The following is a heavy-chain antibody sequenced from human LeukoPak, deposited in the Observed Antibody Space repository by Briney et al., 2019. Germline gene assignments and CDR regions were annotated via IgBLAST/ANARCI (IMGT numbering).Heavy chain of an antibody. CDR1: GFTFSSYS. D-gene: IGHD3-10*01. J-gene: IGHJ6*04. CDR3: ARDRVPSGSYSYYYYGMDV. V-gene: IGHV3-21*01. Sequence: PGGSLRLSCAASGFTFSSYSMNWVRQAPGKGLEWVSSISSSSSYIYYADSVKGRLTISRDNAKNSLYLQMNSLRAEDTAVYYCARDRVPSGSYSYYYYGMDVWGKGTTVTVSS. CDR2: ISSSSSYI.